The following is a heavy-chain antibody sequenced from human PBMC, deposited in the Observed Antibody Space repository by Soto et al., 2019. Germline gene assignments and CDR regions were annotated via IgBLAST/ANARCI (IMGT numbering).Heavy chain of an antibody. V-gene: IGHV3-7*01. Sequence: PGGSLRLSCAASGITFSSYWMSWVRQAPGRGLEWVANIKQDGSETYYVDSVKGRFTISRDNAKRSLYLQMNSLRAEDTAVYYCARNWNHRDYWGQGTLVTVSS. J-gene: IGHJ4*02. CDR2: IKQDGSET. CDR3: ARNWNHRDY. CDR1: GITFSSYW. D-gene: IGHD1-1*01.